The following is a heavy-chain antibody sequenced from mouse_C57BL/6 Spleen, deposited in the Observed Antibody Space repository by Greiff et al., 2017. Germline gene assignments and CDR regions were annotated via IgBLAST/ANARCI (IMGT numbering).Heavy chain of an antibody. J-gene: IGHJ4*01. CDR2: IHPKSGST. CDR3: AKDPYYYGSSYYAMDY. CDR1: GYTFTSSW. D-gene: IGHD1-1*01. V-gene: IGHV1-64*01. Sequence: QVQLQQPGAELVKPGASVKLSCKASGYTFTSSWMHWVKQRPGQGLEWIGMIHPKSGSTNYNEKFKSKATLTVDKSSSTAYMQLSSLTSEDSAVYYCAKDPYYYGSSYYAMDYWGQGTSVTVSS.